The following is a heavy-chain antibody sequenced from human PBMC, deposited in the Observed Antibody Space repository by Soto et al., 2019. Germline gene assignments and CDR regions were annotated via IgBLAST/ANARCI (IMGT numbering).Heavy chain of an antibody. CDR3: ARGVVGTMVRGVINNAPLGY. D-gene: IGHD3-10*01. Sequence: QVQLVQSGAEVKKPGASVKVSCKASGNTFTSYGISWVRQPLGQGLEGWGGLTAYNGNTNYAQKLQGRVTMTTDTSTSTAYMELRSLRSDDTAVYYCARGVVGTMVRGVINNAPLGYWGQGTLVTVSS. J-gene: IGHJ4*02. CDR1: GNTFTSYG. CDR2: LTAYNGNT. V-gene: IGHV1-18*01.